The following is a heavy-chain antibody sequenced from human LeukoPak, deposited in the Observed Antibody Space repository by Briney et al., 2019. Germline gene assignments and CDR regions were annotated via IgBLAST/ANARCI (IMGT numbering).Heavy chain of an antibody. CDR2: IYTSGST. V-gene: IGHV4-4*07. CDR3: AKADLTITYGGNSGPLDY. Sequence: PSETLSLTCTVSGGSISSYYWSWIRQPAGKGLEWIGRIYTSGSTNYNPSLKSRVTMSVDTSKNQFSLKLSSVTAADTAVYYCAKADLTITYGGNSGPLDYWGQGTLVTVSS. D-gene: IGHD4-23*01. J-gene: IGHJ4*02. CDR1: GGSISSYY.